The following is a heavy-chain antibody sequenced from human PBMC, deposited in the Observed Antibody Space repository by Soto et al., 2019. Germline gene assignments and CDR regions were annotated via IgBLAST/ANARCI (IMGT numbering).Heavy chain of an antibody. V-gene: IGHV1-69*13. Sequence: GASVKVSCKASGGTFSSYAISWVRQAPGQGLEWMGGIIPIFGTANYAQKFQGRVTITADESTSTAYMELSSLRSEDTAVCYCARWVGASNWFDPWGQGSLVTVSS. CDR2: IIPIFGTA. J-gene: IGHJ5*02. CDR1: GGTFSSYA. CDR3: ARWVGASNWFDP. D-gene: IGHD1-26*01.